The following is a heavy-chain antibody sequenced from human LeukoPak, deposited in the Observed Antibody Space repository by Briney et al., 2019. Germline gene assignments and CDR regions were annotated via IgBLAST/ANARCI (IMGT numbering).Heavy chain of an antibody. Sequence: GGSLRLSCAASGFTFSNCWIHWVRQAPGKGLVWVSRITSDGSSTNYADSVKGRFTISRDNAKRTLYLQMNSLRAEDTAVYYCARRYYSGGAWYVEYWGQGTLVTVSS. D-gene: IGHD2-15*01. V-gene: IGHV3-74*01. J-gene: IGHJ4*02. CDR2: ITSDGSST. CDR1: GFTFSNCW. CDR3: ARRYYSGGAWYVEY.